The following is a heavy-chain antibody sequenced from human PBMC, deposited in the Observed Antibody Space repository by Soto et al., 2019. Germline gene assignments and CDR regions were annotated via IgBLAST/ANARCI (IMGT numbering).Heavy chain of an antibody. D-gene: IGHD2-15*01. V-gene: IGHV4-59*12. CDR1: GGSISSYY. Sequence: QVQLQESGPGLVKPSDTLSLTCTVSGGSISSYYWSWIRQPPGKGLEWIGYIYYSGTTNYNPSLKSCLTIPVDTPNTHFSVRLSFVTAADTAGYYCSSGWWSLCYWGQGTLVIVTS. CDR2: IYYSGTT. CDR3: SSGWWSLCY. J-gene: IGHJ4*02.